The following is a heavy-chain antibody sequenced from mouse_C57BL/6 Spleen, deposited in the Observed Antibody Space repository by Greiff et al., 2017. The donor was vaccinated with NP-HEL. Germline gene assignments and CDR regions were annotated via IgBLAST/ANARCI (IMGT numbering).Heavy chain of an antibody. CDR1: GFSFTSYG. Sequence: QVHVKQSGPGLVQPSQSLSITCTVSGFSFTSYGVHWVRQSPGKGLEWLGVIWSGGSTDYNAAFISRLSISKDNSKSQVFFKMNSLQADDTAIYYCARALGLRYWYFDVWGTGTTVTVSS. CDR2: IWSGGST. CDR3: ARALGLRYWYFDV. D-gene: IGHD1-2*01. V-gene: IGHV2-2*01. J-gene: IGHJ1*03.